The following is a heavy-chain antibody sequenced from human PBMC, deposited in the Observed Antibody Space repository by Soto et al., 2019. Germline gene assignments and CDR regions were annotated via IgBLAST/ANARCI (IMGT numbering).Heavy chain of an antibody. CDR1: GFTFSSYG. J-gene: IGHJ6*02. V-gene: IGHV3-30*18. Sequence: GGSLRLSCAASGFTFSSYGMHWVRQAPGKGLEWVAVISYDGSNKYYADSVKGRFTISRDNSKNTLYLQMSSLRAEDTAVYYCAKDLMAPYYDFWSGYPTWYYYGMDVWGQGTTVTVSS. CDR2: ISYDGSNK. D-gene: IGHD3-3*01. CDR3: AKDLMAPYYDFWSGYPTWYYYGMDV.